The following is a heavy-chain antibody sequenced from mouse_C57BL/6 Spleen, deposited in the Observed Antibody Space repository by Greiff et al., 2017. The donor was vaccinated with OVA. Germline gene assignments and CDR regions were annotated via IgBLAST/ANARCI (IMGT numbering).Heavy chain of an antibody. V-gene: IGHV1-82*01. CDR1: GYAFSSSW. CDR2: IYPGDGDT. D-gene: IGHD3-2*02. J-gene: IGHJ4*01. CDR3: ARQTAQATGAMDY. Sequence: VKLMESGPELVKPGASVKISCKASGYAFSSSWMNWVKQRPGKGLEWIGRIYPGDGDTNYNGKFKGKATLTADKSPSTAYMQLSSLTSEDSAVYFCARQTAQATGAMDYWGQGTSVTVSS.